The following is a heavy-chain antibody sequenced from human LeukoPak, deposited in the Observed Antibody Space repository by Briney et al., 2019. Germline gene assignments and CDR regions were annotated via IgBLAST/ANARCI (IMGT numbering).Heavy chain of an antibody. V-gene: IGHV4-59*01. CDR1: GGSISSYY. D-gene: IGHD3-22*01. CDR2: FYYSGST. Sequence: SETLSLTCTVSGGSISSYYWSWIRQPPGKGLEWIGYFYYSGSTNYNPSLKSRVTISVDTSKNQFSLKLSSVTAADTAVYYCAGQYYYDSSGYYVNWGQGTLVTVSS. J-gene: IGHJ4*02. CDR3: AGQYYYDSSGYYVN.